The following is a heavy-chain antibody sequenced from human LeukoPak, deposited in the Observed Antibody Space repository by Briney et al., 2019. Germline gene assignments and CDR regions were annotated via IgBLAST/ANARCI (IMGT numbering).Heavy chain of an antibody. D-gene: IGHD1-14*01. CDR1: GFTFSSCG. CDR3: ATETIGRHYDY. Sequence: GGSLRLSXAASGFTFSSCGFNWVRQAPGKGLEWVSSIGPTGTDRYYADSVRGRFTISRDNAKNSMYLQMDSLRDEDTAVYNCATETIGRHYDYWGQGTLVTVSS. CDR2: IGPTGTDR. V-gene: IGHV3-21*01. J-gene: IGHJ4*02.